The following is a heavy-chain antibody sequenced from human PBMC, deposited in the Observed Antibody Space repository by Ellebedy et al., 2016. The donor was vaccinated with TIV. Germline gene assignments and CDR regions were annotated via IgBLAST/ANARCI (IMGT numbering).Heavy chain of an antibody. V-gene: IGHV1-2*02. D-gene: IGHD3-10*01. CDR2: INSNSGAT. CDR3: ARDRPRSGSYFPRGWFDP. J-gene: IGHJ5*02. Sequence: AASVKVFCKASGYTFTGSYIHWVRQVPGQGLEWMGWINSNSGATTYAQRFQGRVTMTRDTSISTAYMELRRLRADDTALYYCARDRPRSGSYFPRGWFDPWGQGTLVSVSS. CDR1: GYTFTGSY.